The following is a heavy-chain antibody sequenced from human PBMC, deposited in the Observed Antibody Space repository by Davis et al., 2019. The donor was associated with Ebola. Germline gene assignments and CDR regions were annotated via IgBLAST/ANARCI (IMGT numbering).Heavy chain of an antibody. CDR2: IKQDGSEK. V-gene: IGHV3-7*01. CDR1: GFTFSSYW. D-gene: IGHD4-17*01. Sequence: PGGSLRLSCAASGFTFSSYWMSWVRQAPGKGLEWVANIKQDGSEKYYVDSVKGRFTISRDNAKNSLYLQMNSLRAEDTAVYYCARDRNTVPGNPGAFDIWGQGTMVTVSS. J-gene: IGHJ3*02. CDR3: ARDRNTVPGNPGAFDI.